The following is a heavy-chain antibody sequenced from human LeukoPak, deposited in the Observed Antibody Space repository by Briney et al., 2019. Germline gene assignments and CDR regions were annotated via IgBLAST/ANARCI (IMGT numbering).Heavy chain of an antibody. CDR3: AKDPSRFGVSTGVDI. CDR1: GFTFSSYG. Sequence: PGGSLRLSCAASGFTFSSYGMHWVRQAPGKGLEWVAVISYDGSNKYYADSVKGRFTISRDNSKNTLYLQMNSLRAEDTAVYYCAKDPSRFGVSTGVDIWGQGTMVTVSS. CDR2: ISYDGSNK. D-gene: IGHD3-10*01. V-gene: IGHV3-30*18. J-gene: IGHJ3*02.